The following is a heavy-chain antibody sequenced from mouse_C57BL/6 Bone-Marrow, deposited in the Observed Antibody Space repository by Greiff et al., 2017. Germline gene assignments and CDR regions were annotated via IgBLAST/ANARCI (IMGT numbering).Heavy chain of an antibody. D-gene: IGHD2-2*01. CDR3: SEDSAVYYCAIDYGYGCCAY. Sequence: VQLQQSGPELARPWASVKISCQAFYTFSTRVHFAIRDTNSWLQWVKQRPGQGLEWSGAISPGNGDTSYIQKFKGKATSTANKSCSAAYMQRSILTSEDSAVYYCAIDYGYGCCAYWGQGTLVTVSA. V-gene: IGHV1-87*01. CDR1: YTFSTRVH. CDR2: GQGLEWSG. J-gene: IGHJ3*01.